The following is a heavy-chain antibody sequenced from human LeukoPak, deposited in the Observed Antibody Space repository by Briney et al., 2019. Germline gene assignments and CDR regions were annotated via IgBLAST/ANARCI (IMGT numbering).Heavy chain of an antibody. Sequence: GGSLRLSRAASGFTFSSYGMHWVRQAPGKGLEWVAVISYDGSNKYYADSVKGRFTISRDNSKNTLYLQMNSLRAEDTAVYYCAKDMVRGTTGTTDYWGQGTLVTVSS. CDR1: GFTFSSYG. V-gene: IGHV3-30*18. CDR2: ISYDGSNK. CDR3: AKDMVRGTTGTTDY. D-gene: IGHD1-1*01. J-gene: IGHJ4*02.